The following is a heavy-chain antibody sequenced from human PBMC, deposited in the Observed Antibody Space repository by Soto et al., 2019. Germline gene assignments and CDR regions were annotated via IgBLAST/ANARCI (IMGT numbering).Heavy chain of an antibody. CDR3: AKARCSTANCYVPEY. CDR1: GFTFSTYT. V-gene: IGHV3-23*01. D-gene: IGHD2-2*01. J-gene: IGHJ4*02. Sequence: GGSLRLSCVASGFTFSTYTMSWVRQAPGKGLEWVSVISGSAGSSGPSYADSVQGRFSISRDNARNTLYLQMNSLRGEATAMYYCAKARCSTANCYVPEYWGQGTRVTVSS. CDR2: ISGSAGSSGP.